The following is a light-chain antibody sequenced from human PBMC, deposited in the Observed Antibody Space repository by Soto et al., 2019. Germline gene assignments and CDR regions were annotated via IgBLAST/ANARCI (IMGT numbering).Light chain of an antibody. Sequence: VVMTQSPASLSVPPGERVTLSCRASQSVDGDLAWFQQKPGQAPRLLISGASTRAAGIPDRFSGSGSGTEFTLTITSLQSDDFAAYYCQQYHQWPRTFGRGTKVDIK. CDR2: GAS. J-gene: IGKJ1*01. CDR3: QQYHQWPRT. CDR1: QSVDGD. V-gene: IGKV3-15*01.